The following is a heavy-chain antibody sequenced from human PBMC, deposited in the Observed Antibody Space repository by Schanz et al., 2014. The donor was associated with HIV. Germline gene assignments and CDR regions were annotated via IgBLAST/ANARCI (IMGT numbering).Heavy chain of an antibody. V-gene: IGHV3-33*01. D-gene: IGHD3-10*01. Sequence: QVQLVESGGGEVQPGREMRQSCRASGRKFRRYFMHWVRQAPGKGLEWVAAMWYDESHKGYADSVKGRFTISRDNSKNTLYLEMNSLRPEDTAVYYCARLWPRGVSRGSPGKGDYWGQGTQVTVFS. CDR3: ARLWPRGVSRGSPGKGDY. CDR1: GRKFRRYF. CDR2: MWYDESHK. J-gene: IGHJ4*02.